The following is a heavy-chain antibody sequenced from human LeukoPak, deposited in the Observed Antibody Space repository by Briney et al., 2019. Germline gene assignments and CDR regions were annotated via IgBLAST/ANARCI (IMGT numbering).Heavy chain of an antibody. D-gene: IGHD1-26*01. CDR2: INHSGST. J-gene: IGHJ4*02. V-gene: IGHV4-34*01. CDR1: GGSFSGYY. Sequence: SETLSLTCAVYGGSFSGYYWSWIRQPPGKGLGWIGEINHSGSTNYNPSLKSRVTISVDTSKNQFSLKLGSVTAADTAVYYCAREEALGSGSFDYWGQGTLVTVSS. CDR3: AREEALGSGSFDY.